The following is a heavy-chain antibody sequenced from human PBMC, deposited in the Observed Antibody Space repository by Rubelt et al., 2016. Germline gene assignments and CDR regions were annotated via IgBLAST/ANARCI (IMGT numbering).Heavy chain of an antibody. J-gene: IGHJ5*02. V-gene: IGHV4-59*08. CDR1: GGSISSYY. CDR3: ARHPGGCSGGSCYSYTTFWFDP. D-gene: IGHD2-15*01. CDR2: IYYSGST. Sequence: TCTVSGGSISSYYWSWIRQPPGKGLEWIGYIYYSGSTYYNPSLKSRVTISVDTSKNQFSLKLSSVTAADTAVYYCARHPGGCSGGSCYSYTTFWFDPWGQGTLVTVSS.